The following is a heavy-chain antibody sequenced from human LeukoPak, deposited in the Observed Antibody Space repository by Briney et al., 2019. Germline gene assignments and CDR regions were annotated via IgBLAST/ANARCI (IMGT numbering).Heavy chain of an antibody. D-gene: IGHD2-15*01. Sequence: GASVKVSCKASGYTFTSYYIVWVRQAPGQGLEWMGRIDPSGGSTSYAQKCQGRVTMTRGTSTSTVYMELSSLISEDTAVYYCARNSGSGFDYWGQGTLVTVSS. CDR1: GYTFTSYY. CDR2: IDPSGGST. V-gene: IGHV1-46*01. CDR3: ARNSGSGFDY. J-gene: IGHJ4*02.